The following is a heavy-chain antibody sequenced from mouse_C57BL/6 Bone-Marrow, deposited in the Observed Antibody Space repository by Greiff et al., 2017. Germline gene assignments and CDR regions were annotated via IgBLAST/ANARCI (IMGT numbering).Heavy chain of an antibody. CDR2: ISSGSSTI. V-gene: IGHV5-17*01. CDR3: ARMGTTVVGGYFDY. D-gene: IGHD1-1*01. Sequence: EVQLQESGGGLVKPGGSLKLSCAASGFTFSDYGMHWVRQAPEKGLEWVAYISSGSSTIYYADTVKGRFTISRDNAKNTLFLQMTSLRSEDTAMYYCARMGTTVVGGYFDYWGQGTTLTVSS. CDR1: GFTFSDYG. J-gene: IGHJ2*01.